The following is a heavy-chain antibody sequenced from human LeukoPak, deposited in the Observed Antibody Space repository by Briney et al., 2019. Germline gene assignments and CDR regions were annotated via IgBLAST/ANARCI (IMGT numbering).Heavy chain of an antibody. V-gene: IGHV1-18*01. D-gene: IGHD6-6*01. Sequence: ASVKASCKASGYTFTSYGITWVRQAPGQGLEWMGWNSAYNINTQYAQNLQGRVTMTRDTSTNTAYMELRSLRYDDTAVYYCAREGKYSSSSTNSWGQGTLVTVSS. CDR2: NSAYNINT. CDR3: AREGKYSSSSTNS. CDR1: GYTFTSYG. J-gene: IGHJ4*02.